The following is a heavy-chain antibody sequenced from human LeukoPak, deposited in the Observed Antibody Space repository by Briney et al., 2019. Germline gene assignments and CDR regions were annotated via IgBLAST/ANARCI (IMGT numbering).Heavy chain of an antibody. D-gene: IGHD1-26*01. V-gene: IGHV4-38-2*02. CDR3: ARDGLNTGSWYFDY. CDR2: IYHSGST. Sequence: PSETLSLTCAVSGYSISSGYYWGWIRQPPGKGLEWIGSIYHSGSTYYNPSLKSRVTISVDTSKNQFSLKLSSVTAADTAVYYCARDGLNTGSWYFDYWGQGTLATVSS. CDR1: GYSISSGYY. J-gene: IGHJ4*02.